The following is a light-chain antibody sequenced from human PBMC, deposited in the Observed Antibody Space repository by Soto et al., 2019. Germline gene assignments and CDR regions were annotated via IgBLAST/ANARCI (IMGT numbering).Light chain of an antibody. J-gene: IGKJ3*01. Sequence: AIRLTKSPSPLLPPEGEGATTPSRQSRGLSSVLAWYQQKPGKAPNLLIYDASRLESGVPSRFSGSGSGTDFTLTISSLQPEDFATYYCQQFNGYPFTFGPGTKVDIK. CDR1: RGLSSV. V-gene: IGKV1-13*02. CDR2: DAS. CDR3: QQFNGYPFT.